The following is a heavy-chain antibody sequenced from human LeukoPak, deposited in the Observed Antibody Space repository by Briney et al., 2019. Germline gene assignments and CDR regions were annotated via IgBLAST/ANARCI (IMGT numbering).Heavy chain of an antibody. D-gene: IGHD5-12*01. V-gene: IGHV3-74*01. CDR2: ISRDGSTT. CDR3: ARVRLRSGYDTIDY. CDR1: GFTLSSYW. J-gene: IGHJ4*02. Sequence: GGSLRLSCAASGFTLSSYWMDWVRQAPGIGLVWVAGISRDGSTTTYAGSVKGRFTISRDNAKNTPYLQMNSLRAEDTAVYYCARVRLRSGYDTIDYWGQGTLVTVSS.